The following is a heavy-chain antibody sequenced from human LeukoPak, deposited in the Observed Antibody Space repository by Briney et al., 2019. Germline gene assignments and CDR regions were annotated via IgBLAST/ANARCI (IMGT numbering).Heavy chain of an antibody. J-gene: IGHJ6*03. CDR2: INPNSGGT. CDR3: ARGATPYYYYMDV. D-gene: IGHD1-26*01. Sequence: ASVKVSCKASGYTFTGYYMHWVRQAPGQGLEWMGRINPNSGGTNYAQKFQGRVTMTRDTSISTAYMELSRLRSGDAAVYYCARGATPYYYYMDVWGKGTTVTVSS. V-gene: IGHV1-2*06. CDR1: GYTFTGYY.